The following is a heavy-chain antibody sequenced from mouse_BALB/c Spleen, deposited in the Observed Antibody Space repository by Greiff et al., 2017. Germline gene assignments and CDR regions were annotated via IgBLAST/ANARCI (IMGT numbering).Heavy chain of an antibody. J-gene: IGHJ2*01. CDR3: ARKRDNGGSFDY. V-gene: IGHV5-9-1*01. Sequence: EVKLQESGGGLVKPGGSLKLSCAASGFTFSSYAMSWVRQTPEKRLEWVATISSGGSYTYYPDTVTGRFTISSDNAKNTLYLEMSSLRSEDTTMYYCARKRDNGGSFDYWGQGTTLTVSS. CDR1: GFTFSSYA. CDR2: ISSGGSYT.